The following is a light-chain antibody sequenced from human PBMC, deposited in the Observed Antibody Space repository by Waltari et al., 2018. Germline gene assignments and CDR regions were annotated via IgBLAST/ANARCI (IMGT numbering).Light chain of an antibody. CDR2: GAC. J-gene: IGKJ1*01. CDR3: QHYNNWPRT. CDR1: QNVNRT. Sequence: EIVMTQSPDTLSVSPGDRATLSCRASQNVNRTLAWYQKKRGHAPKLLIPGACARAAGIPPRFSGGGSGTEFTLTISSLQSEDFAVYYCQHYNNWPRTFGQGTKVEIK. V-gene: IGKV3-15*01.